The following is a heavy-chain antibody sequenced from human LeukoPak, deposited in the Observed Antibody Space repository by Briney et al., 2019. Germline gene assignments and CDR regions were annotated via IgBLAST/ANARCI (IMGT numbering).Heavy chain of an antibody. D-gene: IGHD2-2*01. CDR1: GYTCTGYY. J-gene: IGHJ3*02. V-gene: IGHV1-2*02. CDR2: INPNSGGT. Sequence: ASVKVSCKASGYTCTGYYMHWVRQAPGQGLEWMGRINPNSGGTNYAQKFQGRVTMTRDPSISTAYMELSRLRSDDTAVYYCAKLCSSTSCYQAFDIWGQGTMVTVSS. CDR3: AKLCSSTSCYQAFDI.